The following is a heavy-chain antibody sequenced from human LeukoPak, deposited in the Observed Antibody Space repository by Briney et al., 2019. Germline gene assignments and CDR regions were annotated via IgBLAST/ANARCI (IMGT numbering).Heavy chain of an antibody. CDR3: AKDGYGSSTSCYPLHFHS. D-gene: IGHD2-2*03. CDR2: ISSDGSNE. Sequence: GGSLRLSCAASGFSFSNYGMHWVRQAPGKGLEWVAVISSDGSNEYCADSVKGRFTISRDNSKNTLYLQIDSLRAEDTAVYYCAKDGYGSSTSCYPLHFHSWGQGTLVTVSS. CDR1: GFSFSNYG. V-gene: IGHV3-30*18. J-gene: IGHJ4*02.